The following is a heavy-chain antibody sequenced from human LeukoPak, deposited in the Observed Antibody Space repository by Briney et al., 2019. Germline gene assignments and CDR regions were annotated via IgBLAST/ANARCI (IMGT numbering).Heavy chain of an antibody. CDR2: IAYDGSNK. CDR1: GFTFSSNG. D-gene: IGHD3-3*01. V-gene: IGHV3-30*18. J-gene: IGHJ5*02. CDR3: ANEGAVRFGVVTFNWFDP. Sequence: PGGSLRLSCAASGFTFSSNGMHWVRQAPGKGLEWVAVIAYDGSNKYYADSVKGRFTISRDNSKNTLYLQMNSLRAEDTAVYYCANEGAVRFGVVTFNWFDPWGQGTLVTVSS.